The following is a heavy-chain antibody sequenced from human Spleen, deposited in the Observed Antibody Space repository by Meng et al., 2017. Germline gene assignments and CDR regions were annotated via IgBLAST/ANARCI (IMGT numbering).Heavy chain of an antibody. V-gene: IGHV3-23*01. CDR2: ISGSGGST. J-gene: IGHJ3*02. CDR1: GFTFSSYA. Sequence: GGSLRLSCAASGFTFSSYAMSWVRQAPGKGLEWVSAISGSGGSTYYADSVKGRFTISRDNAKNSLYLQMNSLRAEDTAVYYCARFDFWRGVGAFDIWGQGTMVTVSS. CDR3: ARFDFWRGVGAFDI. D-gene: IGHD3-3*01.